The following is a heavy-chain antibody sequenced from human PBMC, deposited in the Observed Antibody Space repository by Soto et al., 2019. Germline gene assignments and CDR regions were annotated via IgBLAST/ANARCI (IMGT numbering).Heavy chain of an antibody. Sequence: GESLKISCKGSGYSFTSYWISWVRQMPGKGLESMGRIDPSDSYTNSSPSFQGHVTISADKSISTAYLQGSSLKASDTAMYYCARHPSYDSSGYDAFDIWGQGTMVTVSS. V-gene: IGHV5-10-1*01. J-gene: IGHJ3*02. D-gene: IGHD3-22*01. CDR3: ARHPSYDSSGYDAFDI. CDR1: GYSFTSYW. CDR2: IDPSDSYT.